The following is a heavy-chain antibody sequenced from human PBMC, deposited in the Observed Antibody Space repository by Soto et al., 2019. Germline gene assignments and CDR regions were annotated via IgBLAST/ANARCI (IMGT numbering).Heavy chain of an antibody. D-gene: IGHD2-2*01. CDR3: ARDRDILVVPLDKRRYFYYYGLDV. J-gene: IGHJ6*02. CDR2: IYYSGRT. Sequence: SDTPSLPCTGSGCALPGHYLSLARQPPGEGLECIGYIYYSGRTHYNPPLKSRVTMSVDTSNNQVSLDVRSVTAADTAVYYCARDRDILVVPLDKRRYFYYYGLDVWGQGTTVTVSS. V-gene: IGHV4-59*11. CDR1: GCALPGHY.